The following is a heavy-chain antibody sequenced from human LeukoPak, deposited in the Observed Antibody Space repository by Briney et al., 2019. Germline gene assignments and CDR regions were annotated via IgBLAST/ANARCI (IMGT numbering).Heavy chain of an antibody. Sequence: ASVKVSCKASGGTFSSYAISWVRQAPGQGLEWMGGIIPIFGTANYARKFQGRVTITADESTSTAYMELSSLRSEDTAVYYCARDEDYGMDVWGQGTTVTVSS. CDR2: IIPIFGTA. CDR1: GGTFSSYA. V-gene: IGHV1-69*13. CDR3: ARDEDYGMDV. J-gene: IGHJ6*02.